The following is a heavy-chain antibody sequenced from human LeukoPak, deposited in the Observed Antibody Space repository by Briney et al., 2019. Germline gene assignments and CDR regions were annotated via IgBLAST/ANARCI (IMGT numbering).Heavy chain of an antibody. CDR1: GYTLTELS. J-gene: IGHJ6*02. D-gene: IGHD3-10*01. Sequence: ASVKVSCKVSGYTLTELSMHWVRQATGQGLEWMGWMNPNSGNTGYAQKFQGRVTMTRNTSISTAYMELSSLRSEDTAVYYCARGPTYYYGSGYSYYYYGMDVWGQGTTVTVSS. V-gene: IGHV1-8*01. CDR3: ARGPTYYYGSGYSYYYYGMDV. CDR2: MNPNSGNT.